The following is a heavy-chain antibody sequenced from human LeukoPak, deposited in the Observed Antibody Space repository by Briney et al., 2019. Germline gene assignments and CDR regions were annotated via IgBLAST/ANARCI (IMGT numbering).Heavy chain of an antibody. CDR1: GGSINTYH. CDR3: ARGVGSGYTDY. CDR2: VYTSGNT. V-gene: IGHV4-4*07. D-gene: IGHD3-22*01. J-gene: IGHJ4*02. Sequence: SETLSLTCTVSGGSINTYHWSWIRQPAGKGLEWVGRVYTSGNTNYNPSLKSRVTISLDTSKNQLSLKLISVTAADTAVYYCARGVGSGYTDYWGQGALATVSS.